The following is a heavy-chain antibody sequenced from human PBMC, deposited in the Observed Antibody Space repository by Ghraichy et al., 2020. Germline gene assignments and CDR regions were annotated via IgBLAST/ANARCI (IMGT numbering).Heavy chain of an antibody. CDR3: AKLSRTSGGY. J-gene: IGHJ4*02. CDR1: RFTFSENA. V-gene: IGHV3-23*01. CDR2: ISGSGGTT. D-gene: IGHD1-1*01. Sequence: GGSLRLSCAASRFTFSENAMNWVRQAPGKGLEWVSGISGSGGTTYYADSVKGRFTISRDNSKNTLYLQMNSLRAEDTAVYYCAKLSRTSGGYWGQGTLVTVSS.